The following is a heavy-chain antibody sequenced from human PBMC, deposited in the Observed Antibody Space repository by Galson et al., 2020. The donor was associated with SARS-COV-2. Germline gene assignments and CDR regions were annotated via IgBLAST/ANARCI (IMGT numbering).Heavy chain of an antibody. CDR1: GFSVSSNY. V-gene: IGHV3-53*01. J-gene: IGHJ4*02. Sequence: GSLRLSCAVSGFSVSSNYVSWVRQAPGKGLEWVSVIYVGGGTYYADSVKGRFTISRDNSKNTVDLQMNSLRAEDTAMYYCARWYSTRSDFDYWGQGTLVTVSS. D-gene: IGHD6-13*01. CDR3: ARWYSTRSDFDY. CDR2: IYVGGGT.